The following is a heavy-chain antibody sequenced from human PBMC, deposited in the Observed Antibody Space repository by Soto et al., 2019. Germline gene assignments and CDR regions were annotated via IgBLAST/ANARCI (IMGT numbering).Heavy chain of an antibody. CDR2: IYTSGST. V-gene: IGHV4-4*07. CDR3: AREVVVVVAATKVITDWFDP. J-gene: IGHJ5*02. CDR1: GGSISIYY. D-gene: IGHD2-15*01. Sequence: SETLSLTCTVSGGSISIYYWRWIRHPAGKGLEWIGRIYTSGSTNYNPSLKSRVTMSVDTSKNQFSLKLSSVTAADTAVYYCAREVVVVVAATKVITDWFDPWGQGTLVTVSS.